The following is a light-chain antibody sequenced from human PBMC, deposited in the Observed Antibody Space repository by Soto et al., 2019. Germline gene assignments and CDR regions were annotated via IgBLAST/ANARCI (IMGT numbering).Light chain of an antibody. CDR3: TSYTTRSSLEL. CDR2: GNS. CDR1: SSNIGAGYD. J-gene: IGLJ2*01. Sequence: QAVLTQPPSVSGAPGQRVTISCTGSSSNIGAGYDVHWYQQLPGTAPKLLIYGNSNRPSGVPDRFSGSKSGTSASLAITGLQAEDEADYYCTSYTTRSSLELFGGGTKVTVL. V-gene: IGLV1-40*01.